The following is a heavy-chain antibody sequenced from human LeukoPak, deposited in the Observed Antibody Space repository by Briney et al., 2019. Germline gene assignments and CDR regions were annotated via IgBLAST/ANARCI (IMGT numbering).Heavy chain of an antibody. CDR2: IYYSGST. J-gene: IGHJ6*03. D-gene: IGHD6-19*01. V-gene: IGHV4-59*01. Sequence: PSETLSLTCTVSGGSISSYYWSWIRQPPGKGLEWIGYIYYSGSTNYNPSLKSRVTISVDTSKNQFSLKLSSVTAADTAVYYCARSAGYSSGWYELPDYYYYMDVWGKGTTVTVSS. CDR3: ARSAGYSSGWYELPDYYYYMDV. CDR1: GGSISSYY.